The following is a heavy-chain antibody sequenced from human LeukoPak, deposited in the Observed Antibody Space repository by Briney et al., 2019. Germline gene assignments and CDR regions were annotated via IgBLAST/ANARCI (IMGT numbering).Heavy chain of an antibody. CDR2: ISYDGSNK. V-gene: IGHV3-30*04. J-gene: IGHJ6*02. D-gene: IGHD2-2*01. CDR3: ARDAYGVYSSSTSCYETRYYYGMDV. CDR1: GFTFSSYA. Sequence: GGSLRLSCAASGFTFSSYAIHWVRQAPGKGLEWVAVISYDGSNKYYADSVKGRFTISRDNSKNTLYLQMNSLRAEDTAVYYCARDAYGVYSSSTSCYETRYYYGMDVWGQGTTVTVSS.